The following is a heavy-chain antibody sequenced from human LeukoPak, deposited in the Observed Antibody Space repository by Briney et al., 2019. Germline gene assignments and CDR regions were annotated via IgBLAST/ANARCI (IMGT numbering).Heavy chain of an antibody. V-gene: IGHV1-2*02. CDR2: INPNSGGT. D-gene: IGHD1-14*01. CDR3: ARDGPSGGTNYDY. J-gene: IGHJ4*02. Sequence: ASVKVSCKVSGYTLTELSMHWVRQAPGQGLEWMGWINPNSGGTNYAQKLQGRVTMTRDTSISTAYMELSRLRSDDTAVYYCARDGPSGGTNYDYWGQGTLVTVSS. CDR1: GYTLTELS.